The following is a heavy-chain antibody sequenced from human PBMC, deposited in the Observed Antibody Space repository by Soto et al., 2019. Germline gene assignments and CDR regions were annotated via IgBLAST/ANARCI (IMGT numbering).Heavy chain of an antibody. Sequence: PSDTLSLTCTVSSGTISSYYWSWIRQPPGKGLEWIGYIYYSGSTNYNPSLKSRVTISVDTSKNQFSLKLSAVTAADTAVYYWARDFGLVVAGVYYSYGMDVWGQGTTVSVS. CDR1: SGTISSYY. D-gene: IGHD6-19*01. CDR2: IYYSGST. V-gene: IGHV4-59*01. CDR3: ARDFGLVVAGVYYSYGMDV. J-gene: IGHJ6*02.